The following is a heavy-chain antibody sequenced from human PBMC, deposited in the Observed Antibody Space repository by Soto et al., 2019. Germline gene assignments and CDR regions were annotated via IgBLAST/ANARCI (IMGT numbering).Heavy chain of an antibody. Sequence: GESPKISCKGSGYSFTSYWIGWVRQMLGKGLEWTGIIYPGDSDTRDSPSFQGQVISSADESISTAYLQWSSLEASDTAMYYCARHVEGAGGMDVWGQGTTVTLSS. J-gene: IGHJ6*02. CDR3: ARHVEGAGGMDV. CDR2: IYPGDSDT. CDR1: GYSFTSYW. D-gene: IGHD1-26*01. V-gene: IGHV5-51*01.